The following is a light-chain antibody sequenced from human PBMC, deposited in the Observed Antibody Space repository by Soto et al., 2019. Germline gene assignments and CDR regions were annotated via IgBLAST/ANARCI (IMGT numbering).Light chain of an antibody. V-gene: IGKV3-15*01. CDR2: RAS. Sequence: EIVMTQSPATLSVPPGGRATLSCRASQSVSSYLAWYRQRPGQPPRLLIYRASTRATGIPARFSGSGSGTEFSLPISSLQSEDFAVYYCQQYSTWPPRYTFGQGTKLEI. J-gene: IGKJ2*01. CDR1: QSVSSY. CDR3: QQYSTWPPRYT.